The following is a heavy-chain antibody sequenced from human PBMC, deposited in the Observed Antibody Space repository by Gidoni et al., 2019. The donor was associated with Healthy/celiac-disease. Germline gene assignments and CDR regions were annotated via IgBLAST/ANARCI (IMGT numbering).Heavy chain of an antibody. V-gene: IGHV3-48*02. CDR1: GFTFSSYS. D-gene: IGHD7-27*01. Sequence: EVQLVESGGGLVQPGGSLRLSCAASGFTFSSYSMNWVRQAPGKGLEWVSYISSSSSTIYYADSVKGRFTISRDNAKNSLYLQMNSLRDEDTAVYYCARWVKWGPRGYFDYWGQGTLVTVSS. J-gene: IGHJ4*02. CDR2: ISSSSSTI. CDR3: ARWVKWGPRGYFDY.